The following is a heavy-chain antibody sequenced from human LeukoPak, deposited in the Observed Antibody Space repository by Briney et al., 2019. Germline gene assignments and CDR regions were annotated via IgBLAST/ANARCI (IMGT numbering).Heavy chain of an antibody. D-gene: IGHD3-16*02. V-gene: IGHV3-7*01. J-gene: IGHJ4*02. Sequence: GGSLTLSCAASGFTFSSYWMSWVRQAPGKGLEWVANIKQDGSEKYYVDSVKGRFTISRDNAENSLFLQMNSLRAEYTAVYYCARDLDYVWGSYGYYFDYWGQGTLVTVSS. CDR1: GFTFSSYW. CDR3: ARDLDYVWGSYGYYFDY. CDR2: IKQDGSEK.